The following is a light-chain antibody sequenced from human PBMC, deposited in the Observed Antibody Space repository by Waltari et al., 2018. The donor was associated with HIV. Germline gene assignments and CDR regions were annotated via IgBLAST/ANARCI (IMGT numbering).Light chain of an antibody. CDR3: QQSYSPPPIT. Sequence: DIQMTQSRSSLSASVGDRVTITCRASQSISSSLNWYQQTPGKAPKLLNYAASSLQSGVLSRFSGSGSGTDFTLTISSLQPEYFATYYCQQSYSPPPITFGQGTRLEIK. CDR2: AAS. V-gene: IGKV1-39*01. J-gene: IGKJ5*01. CDR1: QSISSS.